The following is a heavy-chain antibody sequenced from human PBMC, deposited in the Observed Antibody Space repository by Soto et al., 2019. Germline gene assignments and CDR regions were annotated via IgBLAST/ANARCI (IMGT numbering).Heavy chain of an antibody. D-gene: IGHD2-2*01. J-gene: IGHJ5*02. V-gene: IGHV4-30-4*01. CDR3: ARVMAAMQNWLDP. Sequence: QVQLQESGPGLVKPSQTLSLTCSVSGGSISSIDYFWSWIRQPPGKGLEWIGFIYHTGTTYYNPSLRSRVTISLYTSKSQFSMKLNSVTAADTAVYYCARVMAAMQNWLDPWGQGTLVTVS. CDR2: IYHTGTT. CDR1: GGSISSIDYF.